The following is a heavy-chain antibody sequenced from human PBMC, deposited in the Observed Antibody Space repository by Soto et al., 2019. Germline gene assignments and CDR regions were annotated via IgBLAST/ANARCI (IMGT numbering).Heavy chain of an antibody. CDR2: IIPIFGTA. Sequence: QVQLVQSGAEVKKPGSSVKVSCKASGGTFSSYAISWVRPAPGQGLEWMGGIIPIFGTANYAQKFQGRVTITADKSTSTAYMELSSLRSEDTAVYYCARSHYDSSGYYYVVPFDYWGQGTLVTVSS. CDR1: GGTFSSYA. CDR3: ARSHYDSSGYYYVVPFDY. D-gene: IGHD3-22*01. J-gene: IGHJ4*02. V-gene: IGHV1-69*06.